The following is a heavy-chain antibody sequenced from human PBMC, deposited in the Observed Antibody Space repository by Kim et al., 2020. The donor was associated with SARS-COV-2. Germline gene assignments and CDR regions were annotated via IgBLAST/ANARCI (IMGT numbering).Heavy chain of an antibody. CDR3: ARASGMLYIPRDGMDV. J-gene: IGHJ6*02. D-gene: IGHD2-8*01. V-gene: IGHV3-21*01. CDR1: GFTFSSYS. CDR2: ISSSSSYI. Sequence: GGSLRLSCAASGFTFSSYSMNWVRQAPGKGLEWVSSISSSSSYIYYADSVKGRFTISRDNAKNSLYLQMNSLRAEDTAVYYCARASGMLYIPRDGMDVWGQGTTVTVSS.